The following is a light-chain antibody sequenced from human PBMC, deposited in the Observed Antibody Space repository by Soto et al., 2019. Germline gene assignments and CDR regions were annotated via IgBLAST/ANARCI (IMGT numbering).Light chain of an antibody. CDR3: QSYDSSPSRLV. Sequence: QSVLTQPPSVSGAPGQRVTISCTGSSSNIGAGYDVHWYQQLPGTAPKLLIYGNSNRPSGVPDRFSGSKSGTSASLAITGLQAEDDADYFCQSYDSSPSRLVFGGGTNLTVL. V-gene: IGLV1-40*01. J-gene: IGLJ2*01. CDR2: GNS. CDR1: SSNIGAGYD.